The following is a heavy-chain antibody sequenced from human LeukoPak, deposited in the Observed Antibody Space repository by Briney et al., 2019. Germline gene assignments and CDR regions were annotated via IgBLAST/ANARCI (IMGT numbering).Heavy chain of an antibody. J-gene: IGHJ4*02. V-gene: IGHV3-21*01. CDR2: ISSSSSYI. Sequence: PGGSLRLSCAASGFTFSSYSMNWVRQAPGKGLEWVSSISSSSSYIYYADSVKGRFTISRDNAKNSLYLQMNSLRAEDTAVYYCASGRIPLYCSGSSCLGDDYWGQGTLVTVSS. CDR3: ASGRIPLYCSGSSCLGDDY. D-gene: IGHD2-15*01. CDR1: GFTFSSYS.